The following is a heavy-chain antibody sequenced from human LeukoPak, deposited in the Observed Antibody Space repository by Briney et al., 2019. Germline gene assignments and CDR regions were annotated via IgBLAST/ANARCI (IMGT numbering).Heavy chain of an antibody. D-gene: IGHD6-13*01. CDR3: VRHGLGSSWFGFDY. J-gene: IGHJ4*02. Sequence: GESLKISCRGSGYSFTTYWIGWVRQMPGKGLEWMGIIYPGDSDPRYSPSFQGQVTISADKSISTAYLQWSSLKASDSAMYYCVRHGLGSSWFGFDYWGQGTLVTVSS. V-gene: IGHV5-51*01. CDR2: IYPGDSDP. CDR1: GYSFTTYW.